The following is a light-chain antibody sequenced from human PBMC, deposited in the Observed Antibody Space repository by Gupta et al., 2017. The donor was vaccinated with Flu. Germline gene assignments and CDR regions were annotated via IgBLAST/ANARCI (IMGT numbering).Light chain of an antibody. J-gene: IGLJ1*01. V-gene: IGLV1-40*01. Sequence: QSVLTQPPSVSGAPGQRVTISCTGRRSNIGEGYDVHWYQQLPGPAPKLLIYGDNNRPSGDPDRFSGSKSGTSASLAITGLQAEDEADYYCQSYDGSLSGYVFGTGTKVTVL. CDR3: QSYDGSLSGYV. CDR1: RSNIGEGYD. CDR2: GDN.